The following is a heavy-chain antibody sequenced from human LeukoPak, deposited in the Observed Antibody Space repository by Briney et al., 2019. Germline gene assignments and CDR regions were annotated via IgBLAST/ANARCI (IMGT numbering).Heavy chain of an antibody. V-gene: IGHV3-7*01. J-gene: IGHJ2*01. CDR2: MKEDGGEK. CDR1: GFIFSPYW. D-gene: IGHD2-8*02. Sequence: PGRSLRLSCAASGFIFSPYWVTWVRQPPGMGLEWVANMKEDGGEKFYVDSVRGRFTISRDNAKNSLYLQMNSLRVEDTGVYYCARVRTEWYINLWGRGTLVTVST. CDR3: ARVRTEWYINL.